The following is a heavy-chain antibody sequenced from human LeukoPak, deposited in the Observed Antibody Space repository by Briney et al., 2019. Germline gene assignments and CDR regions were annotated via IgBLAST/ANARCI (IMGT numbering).Heavy chain of an antibody. CDR2: IYSGGST. CDR3: ARVNDFWSGYVDY. J-gene: IGHJ4*02. CDR1: GFTVSSSY. V-gene: IGHV3-53*01. Sequence: GGSLRLSCVASGFTVSSSYMSWVRRAPGKGLEWVSVIYSGGSTYYADSVKGRFTISRDNSKNTLYLQMNSLRAEDTAVYYCARVNDFWSGYVDYWGQGTLVRVSS. D-gene: IGHD3-3*01.